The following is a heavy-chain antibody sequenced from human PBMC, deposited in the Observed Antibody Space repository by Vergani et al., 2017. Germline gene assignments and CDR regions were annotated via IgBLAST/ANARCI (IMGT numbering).Heavy chain of an antibody. Sequence: EVQLVESGGGLVQPGGSLRLSCAASGFTFISYWLSWVRQAPGKGLEWVANIKQDGSEKYYVDSVKGRFTISRDNAKNSLYLQMNSLRAEDTAVYYCARGAYGDYVFDYWGQGTLVTVSS. CDR1: GFTFISYW. CDR3: ARGAYGDYVFDY. CDR2: IKQDGSEK. D-gene: IGHD4-17*01. J-gene: IGHJ4*02. V-gene: IGHV3-7*01.